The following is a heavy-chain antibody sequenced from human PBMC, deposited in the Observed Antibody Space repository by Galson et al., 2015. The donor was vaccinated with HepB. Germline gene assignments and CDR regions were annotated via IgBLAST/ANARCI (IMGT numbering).Heavy chain of an antibody. CDR2: IIPLLKKT. CDR3: ARGMYCGAAKCYTVGPRYGMEV. CDR1: GGTFGSFV. D-gene: IGHD2-8*01. V-gene: IGHV1-69*10. Sequence: SVKVSCKASGGTFGSFVINWARQAPGQGLQWMGGIIPLLKKTNFAQMFHGRVPITADESTSTVYMTLSSLTSDDTATYYCARGMYCGAAKCYTVGPRYGMEVWCQGNTVIVSS. J-gene: IGHJ6*02.